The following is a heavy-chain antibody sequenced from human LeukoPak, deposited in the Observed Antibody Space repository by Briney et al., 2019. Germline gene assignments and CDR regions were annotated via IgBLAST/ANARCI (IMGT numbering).Heavy chain of an antibody. J-gene: IGHJ4*02. CDR2: ISAYNGNT. CDR3: ARDDAGYTYGLFDY. CDR1: GYTFTNYG. D-gene: IGHD5-18*01. Sequence: ASVTVSCKASGYTFTNYGLTWVRQAPEQGLEWMGWISAYNGNTKYAQKLQGRVTMATDTSTSTAYMELRSLRSDDTAVYYCARDDAGYTYGLFDYWGQGSLVTVSS. V-gene: IGHV1-18*01.